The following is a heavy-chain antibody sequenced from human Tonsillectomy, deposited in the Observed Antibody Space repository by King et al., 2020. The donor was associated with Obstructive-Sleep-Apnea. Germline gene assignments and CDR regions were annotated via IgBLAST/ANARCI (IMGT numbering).Heavy chain of an antibody. D-gene: IGHD2-2*01. CDR1: GYTFTSHD. J-gene: IGHJ4*02. V-gene: IGHV1-8*01. CDR2: LNPNSGVA. Sequence: QVQLVQSGAEVKRPGASVKVSCKASGYTFTSHDINWVRQATGQGLEWMGWLNPNSGVAVFAQKFQGRVTMTMENSIRSAYMELDGLRSEDTAVYYCARVLGYCSSTSWGGVDYWGQGTLVTVSS. CDR3: ARVLGYCSSTSWGGVDY.